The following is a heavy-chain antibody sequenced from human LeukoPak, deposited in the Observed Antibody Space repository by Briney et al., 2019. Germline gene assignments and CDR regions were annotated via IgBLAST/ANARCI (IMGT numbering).Heavy chain of an antibody. CDR2: IYYSGST. D-gene: IGHD3-9*01. J-gene: IGHJ4*02. V-gene: IGHV4-39*07. CDR3: ARVGGDILTGYYNVYYFDY. CDR1: GGSISSSNYY. Sequence: SETLSLTCTVSGGSISSSNYYWGWIRQPPGKGLEWIGSIYYSGSTYYNPSLKSRVTISVDTSKNQFSLKLSSVTAADTAVYYCARVGGDILTGYYNVYYFDYWGQGTLVTVSS.